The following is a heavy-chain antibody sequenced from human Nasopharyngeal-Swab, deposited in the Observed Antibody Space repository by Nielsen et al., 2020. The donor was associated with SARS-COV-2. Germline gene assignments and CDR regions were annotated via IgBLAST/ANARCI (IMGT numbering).Heavy chain of an antibody. CDR2: ISGSGGST. V-gene: IGHV3-23*01. CDR3: AKDRAISGALEGGMDV. CDR1: GFTFSSYA. Sequence: GESLKISCAASGFTFSSYAMSWVRQAPGKGLEWVSAISGSGGSTYYADSVKGRFTISRDNSKNTLYLQMNSLRAEDTAVYYCAKDRAISGALEGGMDVWGQGTTVTVSS. J-gene: IGHJ6*02. D-gene: IGHD5-24*01.